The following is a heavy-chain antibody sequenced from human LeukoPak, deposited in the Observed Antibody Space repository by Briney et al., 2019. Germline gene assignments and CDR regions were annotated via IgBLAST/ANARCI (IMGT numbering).Heavy chain of an antibody. Sequence: ASVKVSCKASGYTFTSYYMHWVRQAPGQGLEWMGIINPSGGSTSYAQKFQGRVTMTRDMSTSTVYMELSSLRSEDTAVYYCARDLYGDYLWAQYNWFDPWGQGTLVTVSS. V-gene: IGHV1-46*01. CDR2: INPSGGST. CDR3: ARDLYGDYLWAQYNWFDP. CDR1: GYTFTSYY. D-gene: IGHD4-17*01. J-gene: IGHJ5*02.